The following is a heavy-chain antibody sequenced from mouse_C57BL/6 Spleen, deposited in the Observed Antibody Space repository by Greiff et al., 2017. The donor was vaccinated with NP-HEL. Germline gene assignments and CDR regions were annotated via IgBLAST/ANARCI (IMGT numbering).Heavy chain of an antibody. D-gene: IGHD2-2*01. CDR2: ISDGGSYT. V-gene: IGHV5-4*01. CDR3: ARNGYDEGVYYAMDY. CDR1: GFTFSSYA. Sequence: EVQLVESGGGLVKPGGSLKLSCAASGFTFSSYAMSWVRQTPEKRLEWVATISDGGSYTYYPDNVKGRFTISRDNAKNNLYLQMSHLKSEDTAMYYCARNGYDEGVYYAMDYWGQGTSVTVSS. J-gene: IGHJ4*01.